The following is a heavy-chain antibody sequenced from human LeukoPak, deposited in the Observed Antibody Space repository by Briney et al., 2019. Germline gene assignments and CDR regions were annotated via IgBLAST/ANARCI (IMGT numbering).Heavy chain of an antibody. CDR2: ISYDGSNK. V-gene: IGHV3-30*04. Sequence: GGSLRLSCAASGFTFSSYAMHWVRQAPGKGLEWVAVISYDGSNKYYADSVKGRFTISRDNSKNTLYLQMNSLRAEDTAVYYCAKDSSTWGNRYLDYWGQGTLVTVSS. CDR3: AKDSSTWGNRYLDY. J-gene: IGHJ4*02. CDR1: GFTFSSYA. D-gene: IGHD2-2*01.